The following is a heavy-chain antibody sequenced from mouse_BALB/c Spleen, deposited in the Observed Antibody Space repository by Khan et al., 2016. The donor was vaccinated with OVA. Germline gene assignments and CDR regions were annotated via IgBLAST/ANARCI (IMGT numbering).Heavy chain of an antibody. J-gene: IGHJ3*01. Sequence: QVQLKQSGPELVKPGTSVKMSCKASGYTFTDYVISWVKQRTGQGLEWIGEIYPGSGSTYYNGKFKGKATLTADKSSNTAYMQLSSLTSEDSAVYWCARSYDGAWFAYWGQGTLVTVSA. CDR3: ARSYDGAWFAY. D-gene: IGHD1-1*01. CDR2: IYPGSGST. V-gene: IGHV1-77*01. CDR1: GYTFTDYV.